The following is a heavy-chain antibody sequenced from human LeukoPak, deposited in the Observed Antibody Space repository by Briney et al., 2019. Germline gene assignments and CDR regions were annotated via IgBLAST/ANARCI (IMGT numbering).Heavy chain of an antibody. CDR1: GGSITDYY. CDR3: ARFYGGSWDGGNFQH. D-gene: IGHD6-13*01. V-gene: IGHV4-4*07. Sequence: PSETLSLTCTVSGGSITDYYWSWIRQPAGKGLEWIGHLYTNGSTNYNPSLKSRVTMSGDTSKNQFSLKLTSVTAADTAVYYCARFYGGSWDGGNFQHWGQGTLVTVSS. CDR2: LYTNGST. J-gene: IGHJ1*01.